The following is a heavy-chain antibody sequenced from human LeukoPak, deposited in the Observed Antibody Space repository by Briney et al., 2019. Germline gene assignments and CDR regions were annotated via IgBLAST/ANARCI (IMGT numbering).Heavy chain of an antibody. D-gene: IGHD6-6*01. J-gene: IGHJ4*02. Sequence: GGSLRLSCAASGFTFSNYWMSWVRQAPGKGLEWVANIKQDGSEKYYVDSVKGRFTISRDNAKNSLYLQMNSLRAEDTAVYYCARVAHSSSSGYWGQGTLVTVSS. CDR1: GFTFSNYW. CDR3: ARVAHSSSSGY. CDR2: IKQDGSEK. V-gene: IGHV3-7*01.